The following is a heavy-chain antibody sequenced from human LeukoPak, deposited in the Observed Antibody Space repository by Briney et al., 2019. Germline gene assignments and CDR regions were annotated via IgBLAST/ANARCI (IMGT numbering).Heavy chain of an antibody. CDR3: AKDSTVGNTLRLLNS. D-gene: IGHD1-26*01. CDR1: GFTFSSYG. Sequence: GGSLRLSCAASGFTFSSYGMHWVRQAPGKGLEWVAVISYDGSNKYYADSVKGRFTISRDNSKNTLYIQMNNLRVEDTAVYYCAKDSTVGNTLRLLNSWGQGTLVTVSS. J-gene: IGHJ4*02. CDR2: ISYDGSNK. V-gene: IGHV3-30*18.